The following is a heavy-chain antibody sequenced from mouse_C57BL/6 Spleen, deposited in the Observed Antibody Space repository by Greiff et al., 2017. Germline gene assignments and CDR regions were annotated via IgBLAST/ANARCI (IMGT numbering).Heavy chain of an antibody. CDR2: IDPENGDT. Sequence: VQLQQSGAELVRPGASVKLSCTASGFNINDDYMHWVKQRPEQSLEWIGWIDPENGDTAYAPKFQAKATITADTSSNTAYLQLSSLTSEETAVYYATSSGQRGSAYWGQGTLVTVSA. CDR1: GFNINDDY. D-gene: IGHD3-1*01. V-gene: IGHV14-4*01. CDR3: TSSGQRGSAY. J-gene: IGHJ3*01.